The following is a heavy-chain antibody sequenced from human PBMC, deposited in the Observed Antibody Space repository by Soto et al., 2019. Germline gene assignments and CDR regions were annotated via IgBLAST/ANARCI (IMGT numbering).Heavy chain of an antibody. Sequence: QVQLQQSGPRLVKPSETLSLTCTVSSGPDRSHNWGWIRQPPGRGPEWIGYVYYTGDTAYNPSLRGRVTISADTSTNYLSLTLSAVTAADTAVYYCVRQGIDYLHGLVDVWGQGTTVSVSS. CDR2: VYYTGDT. CDR3: VRQGIDYLHGLVDV. V-gene: IGHV4-59*08. CDR1: SGPDRSHN. J-gene: IGHJ6*02. D-gene: IGHD4-17*01.